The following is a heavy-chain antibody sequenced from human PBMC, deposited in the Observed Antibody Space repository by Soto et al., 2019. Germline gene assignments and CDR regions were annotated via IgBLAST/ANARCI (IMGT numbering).Heavy chain of an antibody. J-gene: IGHJ5*02. CDR1: GFMFSDSW. V-gene: IGHV3-7*05. Sequence: EAPLVESGGDLVQPRGSLRLSCAASGFMFSDSWMNWVRQAPGKGLEWVANIKPDGSETAYVDSVKGRFTISRDNAKKFLYLRMNSLIVENTAAYYCASGTEPWGQGTLVTVSS. CDR2: IKPDGSET. CDR3: ASGTEP.